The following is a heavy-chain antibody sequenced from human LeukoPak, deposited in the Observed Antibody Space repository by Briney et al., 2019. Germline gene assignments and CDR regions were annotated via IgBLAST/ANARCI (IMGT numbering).Heavy chain of an antibody. CDR3: ARYPVSRGELQLLDY. J-gene: IGHJ4*02. CDR2: IKQDGSEK. Sequence: GGSLRLSCAASGFTFSSYWMSWVRQAPGKGLEWVANIKQDGSEKYYVDSVKGRFTISRDNAKNSLYLQMNSLRAEDTAVYYCARYPVSRGELQLLDYWGQGTLVTVSS. V-gene: IGHV3-7*01. D-gene: IGHD1-26*01. CDR1: GFTFSSYW.